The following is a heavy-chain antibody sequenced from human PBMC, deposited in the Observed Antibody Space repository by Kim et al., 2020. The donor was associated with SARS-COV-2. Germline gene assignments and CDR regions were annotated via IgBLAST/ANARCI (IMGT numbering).Heavy chain of an antibody. V-gene: IGHV3-49*03. CDR1: GFTFGDYA. CDR3: TRVTLARREWSGYLSGFAFDI. CDR2: IRSKAYGGTT. Sequence: GGSLRLSCTASGFTFGDYAMSWFRQAPGKGLEWVGFIRSKAYGGTTEYAASVKGRFTISRDDSKSIAYLQMNSLKTEDTAVYYCTRVTLARREWSGYLSGFAFDIWGQGTMVTVSS. J-gene: IGHJ3*02. D-gene: IGHD3-3*01.